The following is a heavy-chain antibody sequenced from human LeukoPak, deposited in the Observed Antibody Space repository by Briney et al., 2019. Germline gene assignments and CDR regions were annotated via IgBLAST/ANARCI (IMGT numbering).Heavy chain of an antibody. J-gene: IGHJ4*02. Sequence: ASVKVSCKASGYSLTGYYMHWLRQAPGQGLEWMGWINPNSGDTGYAQKFQGRVTMTRDMSISTIYMELTRLRSDDTALYYCARWDGYSSSPDYRGQGTLVTVSS. CDR2: INPNSGDT. CDR1: GYSLTGYY. D-gene: IGHD6-13*01. V-gene: IGHV1-2*02. CDR3: ARWDGYSSSPDY.